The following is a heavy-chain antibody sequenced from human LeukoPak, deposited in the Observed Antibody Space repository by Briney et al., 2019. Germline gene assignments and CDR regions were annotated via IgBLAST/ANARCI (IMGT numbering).Heavy chain of an antibody. CDR2: INHSGST. Sequence: SETLSLTCAVYGGSFSGYYWSWIRQPPRKGLEWIGDINHSGSTNYNPSLKSRVTISVDTSKNQFSLKLSSVTAADTAVYYCARATYYYDSSGFRYFQHWGQGTLVTVSS. V-gene: IGHV4-34*01. CDR1: GGSFSGYY. CDR3: ARATYYYDSSGFRYFQH. D-gene: IGHD3-22*01. J-gene: IGHJ1*01.